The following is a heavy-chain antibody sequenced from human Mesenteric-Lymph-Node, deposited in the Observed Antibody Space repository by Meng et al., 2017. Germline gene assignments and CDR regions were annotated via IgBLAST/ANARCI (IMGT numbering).Heavy chain of an antibody. CDR1: GFTFSSYA. J-gene: IGHJ4*02. V-gene: IGHV3-23*01. CDR2: ISGSGGST. Sequence: GESLKISCAASGFTFSSYAMTWVRQAPGKGLEWVSTISGSGGSTYYADSVKGRFPISRDNSKNTLFLQMNSLRAEDTAVYYCAKDSTRQKYYDILTGYYNGGYYFDYWGQGTLVTVSS. CDR3: AKDSTRQKYYDILTGYYNGGYYFDY. D-gene: IGHD3-9*01.